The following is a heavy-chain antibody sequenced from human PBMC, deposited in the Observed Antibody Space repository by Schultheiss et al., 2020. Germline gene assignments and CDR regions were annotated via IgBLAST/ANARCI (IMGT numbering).Heavy chain of an antibody. CDR2: IYYSGST. CDR1: GGSISSGGYY. D-gene: IGHD3-22*01. Sequence: SETLSLTCTVSGGSISSGGYYWSWIRQHPGKGLEWIGYIYYSGSTYYNPSLKSRVTISVDTSKNQFSLKLSSVTAADTAVYYCAREGSGSSGDNWFDPWGQGTLVTVSS. V-gene: IGHV4-31*03. J-gene: IGHJ5*02. CDR3: AREGSGSSGDNWFDP.